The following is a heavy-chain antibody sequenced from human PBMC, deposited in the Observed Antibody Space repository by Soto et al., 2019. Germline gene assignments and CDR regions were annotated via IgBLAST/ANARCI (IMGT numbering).Heavy chain of an antibody. CDR1: GFTFSSFG. Sequence: GGSLRLSCAASGFTFSSFGIHLIRQAPGKGLEWVAVIWYDGSNKYYADSVKGRFTISRDNSKNTLYLQMNSLRAEDTAVYYCARLILAFTEPFDYWGQGTTVTVSS. D-gene: IGHD2-15*01. J-gene: IGHJ4*03. CDR2: IWYDGSNK. CDR3: ARLILAFTEPFDY. V-gene: IGHV3-33*01.